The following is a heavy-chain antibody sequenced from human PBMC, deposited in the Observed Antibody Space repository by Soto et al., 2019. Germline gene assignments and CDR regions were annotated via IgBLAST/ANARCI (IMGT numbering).Heavy chain of an antibody. J-gene: IGHJ4*02. CDR2: ISPFNGHT. V-gene: IGHV1-18*01. Sequence: HVQLVQSGGEVKKPGASVKVSCKPSGYTFTNYVISWVRQAPGQGLEYMGWISPFNGHTKYAQKFQGRVTLTTETSTSTAYMELRSLINDDTAVYYCARDAGSESYLAYWGQGTLVSVSS. CDR1: GYTFTNYV. D-gene: IGHD1-26*01. CDR3: ARDAGSESYLAY.